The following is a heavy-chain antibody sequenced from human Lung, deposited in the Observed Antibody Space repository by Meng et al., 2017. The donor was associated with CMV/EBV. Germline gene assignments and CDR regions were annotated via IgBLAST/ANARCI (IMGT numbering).Heavy chain of an antibody. J-gene: IGHJ4*02. CDR2: IYYSGST. V-gene: IGHV4-30-4*01. CDR1: GGSISSVDYY. CDR3: ARDRTTGRYFDY. Sequence: EAGPALVRPPHTPSPTCTASGGSISSVDYYWSWIRQPPGKGLEWIGYIYYSGSTYYNPSLKSRVTISVDTSKNQFSLKLSSVTAADTAVYYCARDRTTGRYFDYWGQGTLVTVSS. D-gene: IGHD4-11*01.